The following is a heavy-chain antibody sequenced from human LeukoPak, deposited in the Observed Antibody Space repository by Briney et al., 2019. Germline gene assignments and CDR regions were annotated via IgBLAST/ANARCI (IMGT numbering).Heavy chain of an antibody. J-gene: IGHJ6*03. CDR1: GGTFSSYT. V-gene: IGHV1-69*02. CDR2: IIPILGIA. D-gene: IGHD2-2*01. CDR3: ARGYCSSTSCYYGYYYMDV. Sequence: SVKVSCKASGGTFSSYTISWVRQAPGQGLEWMGRIIPILGIANYAQKFQGRVTITADKSTSTAYTELSSLRSEDTAVYYCARGYCSSTSCYYGYYYMDVWGKGTTVTVSS.